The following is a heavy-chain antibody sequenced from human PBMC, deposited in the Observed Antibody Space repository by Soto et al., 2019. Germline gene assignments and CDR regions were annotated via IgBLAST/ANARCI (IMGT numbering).Heavy chain of an antibody. J-gene: IGHJ5*02. CDR1: GVSFNSYD. CDR3: ARISRYCSGGDCHA. CDR2: ISYDGSNT. D-gene: IGHD2-15*01. V-gene: IGHV3-30*03. Sequence: GGSLRLSCAASGVSFNSYDMHWVRQAPGKGPERVAIISYDGSNTYYSDSVRGRFTISRDNSKDTLYLQMHSLRSEDTAIYYCARISRYCSGGDCHAWGQGTQVTVSS.